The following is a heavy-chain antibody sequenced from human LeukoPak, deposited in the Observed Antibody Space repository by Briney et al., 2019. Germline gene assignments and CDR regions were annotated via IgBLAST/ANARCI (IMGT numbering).Heavy chain of an antibody. CDR3: ARVGGGGASTGFDF. CDR1: GGSISNDY. Sequence: SETLSLTCIVSGGSISNDYWSWIRQPAGKGLEWIGRIYIGGSSNSNPSLKSRVTMSADTSKNQFSLRLNSMTAADTAVYFCARVGGGGASTGFDFWGQGTLVTVSS. D-gene: IGHD3-16*01. J-gene: IGHJ4*02. V-gene: IGHV4-4*07. CDR2: IYIGGSS.